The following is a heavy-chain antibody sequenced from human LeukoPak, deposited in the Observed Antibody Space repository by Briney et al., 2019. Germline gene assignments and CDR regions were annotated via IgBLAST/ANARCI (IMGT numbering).Heavy chain of an antibody. D-gene: IGHD2-2*01. V-gene: IGHV1-8*01. CDR1: GYTFTSYD. Sequence: GASVKVSCKASGYTFTSYDINWVRQATGQGLEWMGWMNPNSGNTGYAQKFQGRVTMTRNTSISTAYMELSSLRSEDTAVYYCARLRYCSSTSCFYSDKYYYYYMDVWGKGTTVTVSS. J-gene: IGHJ6*03. CDR2: MNPNSGNT. CDR3: ARLRYCSSTSCFYSDKYYYYYMDV.